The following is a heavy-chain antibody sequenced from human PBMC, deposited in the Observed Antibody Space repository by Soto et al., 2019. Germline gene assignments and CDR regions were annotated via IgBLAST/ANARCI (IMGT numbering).Heavy chain of an antibody. D-gene: IGHD3-16*01. Sequence: PGGSLRLSCAASGFTLSDYSMHWVRQAAGKGLEYVSAISYKGDTTYYANSVKGRFTISRDNSKNTLYLQMGSLRAEDTALYYCAREQSGEIMTMTDAFDIWGQGTMVTVSS. CDR2: ISYKGDTT. V-gene: IGHV3-64*01. CDR1: GFTLSDYS. J-gene: IGHJ3*02. CDR3: AREQSGEIMTMTDAFDI.